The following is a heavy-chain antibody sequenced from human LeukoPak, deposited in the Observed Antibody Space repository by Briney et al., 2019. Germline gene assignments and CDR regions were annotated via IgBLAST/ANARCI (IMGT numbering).Heavy chain of an antibody. J-gene: IGHJ4*02. D-gene: IGHD2-15*01. CDR2: ISGSGGST. CDR1: GFTFSSYA. CDR3: GNPPERYCSGGSRYSDY. Sequence: GGSLRLSCAASGFTFSSYAMSWVRQAPGKGLEWVSAISGSGGSTYYADSVKGRFTISRDNSKNTLYLQMNSLRAEDTAVYYWGNPPERYCSGGSRYSDYWGQGTLVTVSS. V-gene: IGHV3-23*01.